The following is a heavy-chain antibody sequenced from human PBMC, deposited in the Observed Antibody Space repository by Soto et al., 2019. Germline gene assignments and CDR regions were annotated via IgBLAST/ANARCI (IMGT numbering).Heavy chain of an antibody. CDR2: IWYDGSNK. V-gene: IGHV3-33*01. CDR3: ARVDVQHYYGSGSYQNIDY. CDR1: GFTFSSYG. D-gene: IGHD3-10*01. J-gene: IGHJ4*02. Sequence: GGSLRLSCAASGFTFSSYGMHWVRQAPGKGLEWVAVIWYDGSNKYYADSVKGRFTISRDNSKNTLYLQMNSLRAEDTAVYYCARVDVQHYYGSGSYQNIDYWGQGTLVTVSS.